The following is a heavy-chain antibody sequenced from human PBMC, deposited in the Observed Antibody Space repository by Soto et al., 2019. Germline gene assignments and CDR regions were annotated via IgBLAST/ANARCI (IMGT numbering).Heavy chain of an antibody. Sequence: PGESLKISCNGSGYSFTSYWIGWVRQMPGKGLEWMGIIYPGDSDTRYSPSFQGQVTISADKSISTAYLQWSSLKASDTAMYYCARQSARSYYDFWSGYSHWGQGTLVTVSS. CDR3: ARQSARSYYDFWSGYSH. J-gene: IGHJ4*02. CDR1: GYSFTSYW. D-gene: IGHD3-3*01. V-gene: IGHV5-51*01. CDR2: IYPGDSDT.